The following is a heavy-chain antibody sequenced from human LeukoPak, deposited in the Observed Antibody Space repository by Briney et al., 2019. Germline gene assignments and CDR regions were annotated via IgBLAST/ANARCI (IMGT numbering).Heavy chain of an antibody. J-gene: IGHJ4*02. D-gene: IGHD6-19*01. CDR3: ARDGGSGWYYFDY. V-gene: IGHV1-69*01. Sequence: SVKVSCKASGGTFSSYAISWVRQAPGQGLEWMGGIIPIYGTANYAQKFQGRVTITADESTSTAYMELSSQRSEDTAVYYCARDGGSGWYYFDYWGQGTLVTVSS. CDR2: IIPIYGTA. CDR1: GGTFSSYA.